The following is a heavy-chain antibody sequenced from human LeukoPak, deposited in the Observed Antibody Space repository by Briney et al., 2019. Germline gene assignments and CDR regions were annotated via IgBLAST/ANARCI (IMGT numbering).Heavy chain of an antibody. Sequence: ASVKVSCKASGYTFTGYYMHWVRQAPGQGLEWMGWINPNSGGTNYAQKFQGRVTMTRDTSISTAYMELSRLRSDDTAVYYCARDAVVVTAIRGYYYHYYGMDVWGQGTTVTVSS. CDR2: INPNSGGT. CDR1: GYTFTGYY. J-gene: IGHJ6*02. D-gene: IGHD2-21*02. V-gene: IGHV1-2*02. CDR3: ARDAVVVTAIRGYYYHYYGMDV.